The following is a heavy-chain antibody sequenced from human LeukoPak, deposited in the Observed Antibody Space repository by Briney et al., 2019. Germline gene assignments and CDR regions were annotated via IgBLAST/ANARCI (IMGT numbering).Heavy chain of an antibody. J-gene: IGHJ4*02. V-gene: IGHV3-11*04. CDR2: ISSSGSTI. CDR3: ARSRYYYDSSGYYHFDY. Sequence: GGSLRLSCAASGFIFSDYYMSWIRQVPGKGLEWVSYISSSGSTIYYADSVKGRFTISRDNAKKSLYLQMNSLRVEDTAVYYCARSRYYYDSSGYYHFDYWGQGTLVTVSS. D-gene: IGHD3-22*01. CDR1: GFIFSDYY.